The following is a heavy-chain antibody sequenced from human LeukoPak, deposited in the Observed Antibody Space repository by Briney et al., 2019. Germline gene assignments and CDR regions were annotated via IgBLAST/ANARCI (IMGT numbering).Heavy chain of an antibody. CDR1: GFTFSSYS. D-gene: IGHD1-26*01. Sequence: PGGSLRLSCAASGFTFSSYSMNWVRQAPGKGLEWVSSISSSSSYIYYADSVKGRVTISRDNAKNSLYLQMNILRDEDTAVDYCARDRKAGSYSDAFDIWGQGTMVTVSS. V-gene: IGHV3-21*01. CDR3: ARDRKAGSYSDAFDI. J-gene: IGHJ3*02. CDR2: ISSSSSYI.